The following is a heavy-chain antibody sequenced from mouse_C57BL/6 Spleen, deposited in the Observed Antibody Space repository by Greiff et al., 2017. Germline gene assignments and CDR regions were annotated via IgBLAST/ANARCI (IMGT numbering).Heavy chain of an antibody. CDR3: ARIITTGVARYAMDY. J-gene: IGHJ4*01. D-gene: IGHD1-1*01. CDR2: IWTGGGT. Sequence: VQLKESGPGLVAPSQSLSITCTVSGFSLTSYAISWVRQPPGKGLEWLGVIWTGGGTNYNSALKSRLSISKDKTKSPVFLKMNSLQTEDTAGYYCARIITTGVARYAMDYWGQGTSVTVSS. V-gene: IGHV2-9-1*01. CDR1: GFSLTSYA.